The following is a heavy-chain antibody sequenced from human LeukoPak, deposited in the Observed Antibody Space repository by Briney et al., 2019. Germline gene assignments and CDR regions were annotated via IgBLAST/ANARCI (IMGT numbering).Heavy chain of an antibody. CDR1: GGSISSYY. Sequence: SETLSLTCTVSGGSISSYYWSWIRQPPGKGLEWIGYIHYSGSTNYNPSLKSRVTISADTSKNQFSLKLSSVTAADTAVYYCARTFWGKYIDYWGQGTLVTVTS. CDR3: ARTFWGKYIDY. D-gene: IGHD3-16*01. CDR2: IHYSGST. J-gene: IGHJ4*02. V-gene: IGHV4-59*01.